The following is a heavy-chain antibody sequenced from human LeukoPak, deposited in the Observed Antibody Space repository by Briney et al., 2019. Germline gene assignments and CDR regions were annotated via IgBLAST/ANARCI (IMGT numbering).Heavy chain of an antibody. J-gene: IGHJ6*03. Sequence: GGSLRLSCAASGFTFSSYGMHWVRQAPGKGLEWVAFIRYDGSNKYYADSVKGRFTISRDNAKNSLYLQMNSLRAEDTAVYYCARGEGDGESYYYYYYMDVWGKGTTVTVSS. CDR3: ARGEGDGESYYYYYYMDV. V-gene: IGHV3-30*02. D-gene: IGHD2-21*02. CDR1: GFTFSSYG. CDR2: IRYDGSNK.